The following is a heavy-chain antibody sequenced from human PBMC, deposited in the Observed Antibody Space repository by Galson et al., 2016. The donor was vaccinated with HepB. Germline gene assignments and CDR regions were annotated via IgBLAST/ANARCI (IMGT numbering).Heavy chain of an antibody. CDR1: GDSTSSGSYY. J-gene: IGHJ5*02. CDR2: ISTSGRT. CDR3: ARGITPFLRFDP. Sequence: TLSLTCAVSGDSTSSGSYYWSWVRRPAGEGLEWIGHISTSGRTKYNPSLKDRVTISLDTSKNQFSLSLNSVTAADTAVYYCARGITPFLRFDPWGQGTPVTVSS. V-gene: IGHV4-61*09.